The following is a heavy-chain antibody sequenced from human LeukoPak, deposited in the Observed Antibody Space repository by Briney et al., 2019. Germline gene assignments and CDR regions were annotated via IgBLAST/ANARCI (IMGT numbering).Heavy chain of an antibody. CDR1: GFTFSSYS. V-gene: IGHV3-48*01. CDR2: ISSSSSTI. Sequence: GGSLRLSCAASGFTFSSYSMNWVRQAPGKGLEWVSYISSSSSTIYYADSVKGRFTISRDNAKNSLYLQMNSLRAEDTAVYYCARLGGEPDYWRQGNLVTVSS. CDR3: ARLGGEPDY. J-gene: IGHJ4*02. D-gene: IGHD1-26*01.